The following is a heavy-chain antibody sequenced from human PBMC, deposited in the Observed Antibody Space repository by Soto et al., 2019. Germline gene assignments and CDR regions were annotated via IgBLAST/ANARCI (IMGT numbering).Heavy chain of an antibody. D-gene: IGHD3-16*01. V-gene: IGHV4-31*03. J-gene: IGHJ4*02. CDR3: ARAWGAYFDY. CDR2: IYYSEST. Sequence: QVQLQESGPGLVKPSQTLSLTCTVSGGSISSGGYYWSWIRQHPGKGLEWIGYIYYSESTHYNPSLKSRVTISVDPSKTQLPLKLSSVTAADTGVYYCARAWGAYFDYWGQGTLVTVSS. CDR1: GGSISSGGYY.